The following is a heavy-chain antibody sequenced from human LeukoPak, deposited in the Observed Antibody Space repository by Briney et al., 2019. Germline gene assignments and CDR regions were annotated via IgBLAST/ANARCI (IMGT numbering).Heavy chain of an antibody. CDR3: AADSRRSSGWFLPDRFDI. V-gene: IGHV1-24*01. Sequence: ASVKVSCKVSGYTLTDLSTHWVRQTPGSGLEWMGGFDPEAGETVYAQKFQGRVTMTDDTSTDTAYMELSSLRSEDTAVYYCAADSRRSSGWFLPDRFDIWGQGTKVTVSS. D-gene: IGHD6-19*01. CDR2: FDPEAGET. CDR1: GYTLTDLS. J-gene: IGHJ3*02.